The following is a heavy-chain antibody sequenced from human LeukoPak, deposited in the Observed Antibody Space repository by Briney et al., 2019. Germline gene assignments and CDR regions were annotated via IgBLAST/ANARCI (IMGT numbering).Heavy chain of an antibody. CDR3: ARRYCSGGTCYVDY. CDR1: GFTSSSYG. Sequence: GRSLRLSCAASGFTSSSYGMHWVRQAPGKGLEWVAVIWYDGSDKYYADSVKGRFTISRDNSMNTLYLQMNSLRAEDTAVYYCARRYCSGGTCYVDYWGQGTLVTVSS. D-gene: IGHD2-15*01. V-gene: IGHV3-33*01. J-gene: IGHJ4*02. CDR2: IWYDGSDK.